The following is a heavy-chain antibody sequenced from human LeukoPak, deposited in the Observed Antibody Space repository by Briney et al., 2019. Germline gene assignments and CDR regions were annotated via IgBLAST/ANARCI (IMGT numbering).Heavy chain of an antibody. D-gene: IGHD3-9*01. CDR1: GFTFSTYW. CDR3: AREPYDILTGYHRGYFDY. Sequence: GGSLRLSCAASGFTFSTYWMTWVRQAPGKGLEWVANIKQDGSEKYYEDSMKGRFTISRDNAKSSLYLQMNSLRAEDTAVYYCAREPYDILTGYHRGYFDYWGQGTLVTVSS. J-gene: IGHJ4*02. CDR2: IKQDGSEK. V-gene: IGHV3-7*01.